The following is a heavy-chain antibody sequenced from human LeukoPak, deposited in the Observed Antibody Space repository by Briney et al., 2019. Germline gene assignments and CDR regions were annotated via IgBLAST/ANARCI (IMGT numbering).Heavy chain of an antibody. D-gene: IGHD2-2*01. CDR1: GFTVSSNY. J-gene: IGHJ6*03. V-gene: IGHV3-66*02. Sequence: GGSLRLSCAASGFTVSSNYMSWVRQAPGKGLEWVSVIYSGGSTYYADSVKCRFTISRDSSKNTLYLQMNSLRAEDTAVYYCARDRVVPAANGPYYYYMDVWGKGTTVTVSS. CDR2: IYSGGST. CDR3: ARDRVVPAANGPYYYYMDV.